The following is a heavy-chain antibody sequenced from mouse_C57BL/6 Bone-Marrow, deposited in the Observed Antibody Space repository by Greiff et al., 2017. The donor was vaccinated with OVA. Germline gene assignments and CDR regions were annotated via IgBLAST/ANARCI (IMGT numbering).Heavy chain of an antibody. V-gene: IGHV1-52*01. CDR2: IDPSDSET. D-gene: IGHD2-3*01. CDR1: GYTFTSYW. CDR3: AREAGLLRFAY. Sequence: VQLQQSGAELVRPGSSVKLSCKASGYTFTSYWMHWVKQRPIQGLEWIGNIDPSDSETHYNQKFKDKATLTVDKSSSTAYMQLSSLTSEDSAVYYCAREAGLLRFAYWGQGTLVTVSA. J-gene: IGHJ3*01.